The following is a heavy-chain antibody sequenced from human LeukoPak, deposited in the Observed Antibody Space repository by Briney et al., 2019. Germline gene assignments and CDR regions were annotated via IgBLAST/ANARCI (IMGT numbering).Heavy chain of an antibody. Sequence: PSETLSLTCAVSGYSISSGYYWGWIRQPPGKGLEWIGSIYHSGSTYYNPSLKSRVTISVYTSKNQFSLKLSSVTAADTAVYYCARHAYCSGGSCYASFDYWGQGTLVTVSS. D-gene: IGHD2-15*01. CDR1: GYSISSGYY. J-gene: IGHJ4*02. V-gene: IGHV4-38-2*01. CDR3: ARHAYCSGGSCYASFDY. CDR2: IYHSGST.